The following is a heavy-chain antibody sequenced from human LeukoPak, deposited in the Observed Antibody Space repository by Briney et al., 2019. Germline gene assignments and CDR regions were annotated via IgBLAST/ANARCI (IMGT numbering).Heavy chain of an antibody. CDR1: GGSISNKY. D-gene: IGHD3-9*01. Sequence: SETLSLTCTVSGGSISNKYWSWIRQPPGKGLEWIGYIYYSGNTNYNPSLKSRVTISVDTSKNQFSLKLSSVTAADTAVYYCASANKYYDILTGYSPHFHFDYWGQGTLVTVSS. CDR3: ASANKYYDILTGYSPHFHFDY. V-gene: IGHV4-59*01. J-gene: IGHJ4*02. CDR2: IYYSGNT.